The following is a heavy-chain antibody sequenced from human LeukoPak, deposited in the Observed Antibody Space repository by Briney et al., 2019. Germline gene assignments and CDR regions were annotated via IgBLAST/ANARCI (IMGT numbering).Heavy chain of an antibody. CDR2: LSGSGGNT. CDR1: GFTFSGYD. J-gene: IGHJ4*02. CDR3: AKDYYGSGSYGYFDS. Sequence: PGGSLRLSCAASGFTFSGYDMHWVRQAPGKGLEWVSGLSGSGGNTYYADSVKGRFTISRDNSKNTLFLQMNSLRAEDTAVYYCAKDYYGSGSYGYFDSWGQGTLVTVSS. D-gene: IGHD3-10*01. V-gene: IGHV3-23*01.